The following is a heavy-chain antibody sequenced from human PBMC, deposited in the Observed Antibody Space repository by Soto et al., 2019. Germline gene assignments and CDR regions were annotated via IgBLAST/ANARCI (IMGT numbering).Heavy chain of an antibody. V-gene: IGHV1-18*01. D-gene: IGHD2-21*01. CDR1: GYSFTTYG. Sequence: QVHLVQSGAEVKKPGASVKVSCKASGYSFTTYGISWVRQAPGQGLEWMGWISGYNGDTNYAQNFQARVTMTTDTSTSTAYMELRSLRSDDTAVYYCARVGVRPYYYYGMDVWGQGTTVTVSS. CDR3: ARVGVRPYYYYGMDV. J-gene: IGHJ6*02. CDR2: ISGYNGDT.